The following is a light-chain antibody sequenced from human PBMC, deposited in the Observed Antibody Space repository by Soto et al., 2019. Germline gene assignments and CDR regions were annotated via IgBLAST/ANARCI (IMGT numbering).Light chain of an antibody. CDR1: QSVSSSY. CDR2: GAS. V-gene: IGKV3-20*01. Sequence: EIVLTQSPGTLSLSPGERATLSCRASQSVSSSYLAWYQQKPGQAPRLLIYGASSRATGIPDRFSGSGSGTDFTLTISRREPEDFAVYYCQQYGSSHRFTFGRGTKVDIK. CDR3: QQYGSSHRFT. J-gene: IGKJ3*01.